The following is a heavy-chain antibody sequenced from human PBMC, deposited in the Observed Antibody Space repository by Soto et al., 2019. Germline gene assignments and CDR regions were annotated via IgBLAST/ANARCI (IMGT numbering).Heavy chain of an antibody. CDR3: ARLYSTSSVSRWFDP. CDR1: GFIFSTFS. D-gene: IGHD6-6*01. V-gene: IGHV3-48*02. Sequence: QLVESGGGLVQPGGSLRLSCSASGFIFSTFSMNWFRQAPGKGLEWISYISSGSNIIYYADSVKGRFTISRDNAENSLYLQMNSLRDEDTAVYYCARLYSTSSVSRWFDPWGQGTLVTVSS. J-gene: IGHJ5*02. CDR2: ISSGSNII.